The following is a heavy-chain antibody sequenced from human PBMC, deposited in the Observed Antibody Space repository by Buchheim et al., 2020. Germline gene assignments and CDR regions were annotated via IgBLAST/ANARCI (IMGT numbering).Heavy chain of an antibody. CDR1: GGSFSGYY. J-gene: IGHJ4*02. D-gene: IGHD3-22*01. Sequence: QVQLQQWGAGLLKPSETLSLTCAVYGGSFSGYYWSWIRQPPGKGLEWIGEINHSGSTNYNPSLKSRVTISLDTSKNQFSLQLSSVTAADTAVYYCARTGFTMIAEELYYFDYWGQGTL. CDR3: ARTGFTMIAEELYYFDY. V-gene: IGHV4-34*01. CDR2: INHSGST.